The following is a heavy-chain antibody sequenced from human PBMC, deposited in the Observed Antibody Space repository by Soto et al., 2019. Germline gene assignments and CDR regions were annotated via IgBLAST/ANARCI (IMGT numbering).Heavy chain of an antibody. Sequence: XESLLLSCAASGFTVSSNYMTWVRQAPGKGLEWVSVIHNGGSTYYADSVKGRFTLSRDSSKNTLYLQMNSLRADDTAVYYCARVQVLQFLEWFPDYWGQGTLVT. CDR2: IHNGGST. CDR1: GFTVSSNY. CDR3: ARVQVLQFLEWFPDY. J-gene: IGHJ4*02. V-gene: IGHV3-53*01. D-gene: IGHD3-3*01.